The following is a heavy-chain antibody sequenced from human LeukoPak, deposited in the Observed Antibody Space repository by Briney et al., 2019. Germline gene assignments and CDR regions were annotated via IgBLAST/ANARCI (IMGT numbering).Heavy chain of an antibody. D-gene: IGHD5-24*01. CDR1: GGSFDSSSYC. CDR2: IYTSDIT. CDR3: SRALDSYKLGNY. Sequence: SETLSLSCTVSGGSFDSSSYCWTWVRQPPGKRPEWIGTIYTSDITYYNPSLMSRVTISADTSKNQFSLKLSSVTAADTAVYYCSRALDSYKLGNYWGQGTLVTVPS. V-gene: IGHV4-39*01. J-gene: IGHJ4*02.